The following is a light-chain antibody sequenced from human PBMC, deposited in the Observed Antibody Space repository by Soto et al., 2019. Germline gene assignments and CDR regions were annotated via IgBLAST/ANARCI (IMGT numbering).Light chain of an antibody. CDR2: TAS. CDR1: QSIGNY. Sequence: DIQMTQYPSSLSASVGDRVTITCRASQSIGNYLSWYQQKPGKAPNLLIYTASSLQSGVPSRFSGSGSGTYFTLTINSLQPEDFATYYCQQSHSTVAFGQRRLLEVK. J-gene: IGKJ5*01. V-gene: IGKV1-39*01. CDR3: QQSHSTVA.